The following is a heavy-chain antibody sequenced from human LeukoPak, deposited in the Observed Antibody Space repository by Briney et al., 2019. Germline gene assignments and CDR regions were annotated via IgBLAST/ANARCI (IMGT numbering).Heavy chain of an antibody. CDR1: GFTFRNHG. CDR2: IWYDGSNK. V-gene: IGHV3-33*01. CDR3: VRDRGALQYFDY. D-gene: IGHD2/OR15-2a*01. J-gene: IGHJ4*02. Sequence: PGRYLRLSCAASGFTFRNHGMHWIRQAPGNGLEWVAIIWYDGSNKYYAASVNGRFTISRDNSKNTLYLQMNSLRDDDTAVYYCVRDRGALQYFDYWGQGTLVTVSS.